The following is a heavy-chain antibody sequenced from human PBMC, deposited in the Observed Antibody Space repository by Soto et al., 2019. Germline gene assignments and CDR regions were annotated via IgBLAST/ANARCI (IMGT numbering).Heavy chain of an antibody. V-gene: IGHV1-24*01. D-gene: IGHD5-12*01. Sequence: ASVKVSCKVSGYTLTELSMHWVRQAPGKGLEWMGGFDPEDGETIYAQKFQGRVTMIEDTSTDTAYMELSSLRSEDTAVYYCATRWLQFPFDYWGQGTLVTVSS. CDR1: GYTLTELS. CDR2: FDPEDGET. J-gene: IGHJ4*02. CDR3: ATRWLQFPFDY.